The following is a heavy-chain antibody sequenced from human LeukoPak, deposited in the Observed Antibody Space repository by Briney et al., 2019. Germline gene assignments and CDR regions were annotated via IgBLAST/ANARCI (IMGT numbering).Heavy chain of an antibody. J-gene: IGHJ4*02. CDR3: ASLEYSSSSGFDY. Sequence: SVKVSCKASGGTFSSYAISWVRQAPGQGLEWMGRIIPILGIANYAQKFQGRVTITADESTSTAYMELSSLRSEDTAVYYCASLEYSSSSGFDYWGQGTLVTVSS. D-gene: IGHD6-6*01. V-gene: IGHV1-69*04. CDR1: GGTFSSYA. CDR2: IIPILGIA.